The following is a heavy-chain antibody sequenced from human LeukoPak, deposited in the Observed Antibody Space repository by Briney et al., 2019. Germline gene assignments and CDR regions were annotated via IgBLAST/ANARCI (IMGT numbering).Heavy chain of an antibody. CDR1: GFTVSSNY. J-gene: IGHJ6*02. CDR2: IYSGGST. D-gene: IGHD5-12*01. CDR3: ARVGTGYDYDYYGMDV. Sequence: GGSLRLSCAASGFTVSSNYMSWVRHAPGKGLEWVSVIYSGGSTYYADSVKGRFTISRDNSKNTLYLQMNSLRAEDTAVYYCARVGTGYDYDYYGMDVWGQGTTVTVSS. V-gene: IGHV3-66*02.